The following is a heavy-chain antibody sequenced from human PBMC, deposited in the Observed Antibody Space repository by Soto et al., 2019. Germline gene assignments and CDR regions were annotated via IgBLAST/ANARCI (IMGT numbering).Heavy chain of an antibody. CDR3: ARDGATGWYYFDY. CDR2: INAGNGHT. D-gene: IGHD6-19*01. V-gene: IGHV1-3*01. J-gene: IGHJ4*02. Sequence: GASVKVSCKASGYTFTSYGISWVRQAPGQRLEWMGWINAGNGHTEYSQKFQGRVAITRDTSASTAYMELSSLRSEDTALYYCARDGATGWYYFDYWAQGTLVTVSS. CDR1: GYTFTSYG.